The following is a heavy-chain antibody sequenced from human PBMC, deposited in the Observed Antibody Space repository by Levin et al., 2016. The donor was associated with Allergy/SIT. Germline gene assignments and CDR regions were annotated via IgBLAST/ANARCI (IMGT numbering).Heavy chain of an antibody. Sequence: SLTCTVSGGSISSGSYYWSWIRQPAGKGLEWIGRVYTSGSTNYNPSLKSRVTISIDTSKNQFSLKLSSVTAADTAVYYCARTSYGSDSHAAFDIWGQGTMVTVSS. J-gene: IGHJ3*02. CDR3: ARTSYGSDSHAAFDI. CDR1: GGSISSGSYY. CDR2: VYTSGST. D-gene: IGHD4-23*01. V-gene: IGHV4-61*02.